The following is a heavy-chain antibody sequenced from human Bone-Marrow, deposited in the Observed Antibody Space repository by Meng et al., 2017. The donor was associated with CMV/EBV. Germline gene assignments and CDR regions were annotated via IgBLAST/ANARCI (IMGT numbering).Heavy chain of an antibody. CDR1: GGSVSSDSYH. Sequence: GSLRLSCTVSGGSVSSDSYHWNWIRQPPGKGLEWIGYIDYSGSTNYNPSLKSRLTISVDTSKNQFSLKLSSVTAADTAVYYCAYMYFDFWSGYYHPYYFDYWGQGTLVTVSS. CDR2: IDYSGST. V-gene: IGHV4-61*01. D-gene: IGHD3-3*01. J-gene: IGHJ4*02. CDR3: AYMYFDFWSGYYHPYYFDY.